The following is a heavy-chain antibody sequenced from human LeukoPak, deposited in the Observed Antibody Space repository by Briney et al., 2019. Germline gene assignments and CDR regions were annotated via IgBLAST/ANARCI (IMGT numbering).Heavy chain of an antibody. Sequence: ASVKVSRKASGYTFTGYYMHWVRQAPGQGLEWMGWINPNSGGTNYAQKFQGRVTMTRDTSISTAYMELSGLRSDDTAVYYCARATSYCSSTSCYPNWFDPWGQGTLVTVSS. CDR3: ARATSYCSSTSCYPNWFDP. CDR1: GYTFTGYY. D-gene: IGHD2-2*01. J-gene: IGHJ5*02. V-gene: IGHV1-2*02. CDR2: INPNSGGT.